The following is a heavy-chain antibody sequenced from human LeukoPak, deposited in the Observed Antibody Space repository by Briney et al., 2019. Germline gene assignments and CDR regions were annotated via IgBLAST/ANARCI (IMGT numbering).Heavy chain of an antibody. CDR2: ISYIGST. CDR1: GGSISSHY. D-gene: IGHD5-18*01. J-gene: IGHJ4*02. Sequence: SETLSLTCTVSGGSISSHYWSWIRQPPGKGLEWIGYISYIGSTNYNPSLKSRVTISVDTSKNQFSLKLSSVTAADTAVYYCARGETRGYSYGYFDYWGQGTLVTVSS. CDR3: ARGETRGYSYGYFDY. V-gene: IGHV4-59*11.